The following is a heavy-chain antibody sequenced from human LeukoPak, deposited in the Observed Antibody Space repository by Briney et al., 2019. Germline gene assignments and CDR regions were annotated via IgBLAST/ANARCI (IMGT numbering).Heavy chain of an antibody. J-gene: IGHJ5*02. Sequence: PGGSLRPSCVASGFTFTIDVMSWVRQAPGKGREWVSAISGSGDSTYHADSVKGRFTVSRDNSKNTLYLQMTSLRVQDTAIYYCAEAWSLQSTSWYWTTWGQGALVTVSS. D-gene: IGHD6-13*01. CDR2: ISGSGDST. V-gene: IGHV3-23*01. CDR1: GFTFTIDV. CDR3: AEAWSLQSTSWYWTT.